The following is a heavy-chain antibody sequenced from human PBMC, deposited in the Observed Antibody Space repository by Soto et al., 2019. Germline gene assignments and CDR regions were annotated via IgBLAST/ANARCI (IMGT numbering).Heavy chain of an antibody. CDR3: AGYLINGTTNLFDY. D-gene: IGHD1-7*01. Sequence: PSETLSLTCTVSGVSISSGGYYWSWIRQHPGKGLEWIGYIYYSCSTYYNPSLKRRVTISVDTSKNQFSLKLSSVTAADTAVYYCAGYLINGTTNLFDYWGQGTLVTVSS. V-gene: IGHV4-31*03. CDR1: GVSISSGGYY. CDR2: IYYSCST. J-gene: IGHJ4*02.